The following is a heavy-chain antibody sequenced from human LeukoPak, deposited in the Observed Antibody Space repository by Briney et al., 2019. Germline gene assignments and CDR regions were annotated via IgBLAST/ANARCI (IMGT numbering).Heavy chain of an antibody. V-gene: IGHV3-7*04. CDR1: GFSFRIYW. Sequence: GESLRLSCTVSGFSFRIYWMNWVRQAPGKGLEWVANINRDGSQKYYVDSVKGRFTIYGDNVKNSLYLQMNSLRAEDTAVYYCAMGLDWGQGALVTDSS. CDR3: AMGLD. CDR2: INRDGSQK. D-gene: IGHD2-21*01. J-gene: IGHJ4*02.